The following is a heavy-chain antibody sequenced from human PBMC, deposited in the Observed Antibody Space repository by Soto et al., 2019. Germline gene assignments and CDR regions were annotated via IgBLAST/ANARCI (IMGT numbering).Heavy chain of an antibody. CDR1: GFTFSTYA. D-gene: IGHD4-17*01. Sequence: PGGSLRLSCAASGFTFSTYAMHWVRQAPGKGLEWVAVISYDGTNKFYADSVKGRFTISRDNSKKTLFLQMNSLRADDTAVYYCAKGRDYGDNHFDYWGQGTLVTVSS. V-gene: IGHV3-30*18. J-gene: IGHJ4*02. CDR2: ISYDGTNK. CDR3: AKGRDYGDNHFDY.